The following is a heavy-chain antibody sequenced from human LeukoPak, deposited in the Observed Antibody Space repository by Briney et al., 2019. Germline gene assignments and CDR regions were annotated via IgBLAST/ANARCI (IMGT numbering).Heavy chain of an antibody. Sequence: GGSLRLSCAASGFTFDDYGMSWVRQAPGKGLEWVSGINWNGGSTGYADPVKGRFTISRDNAKKSLYLQMNSLRGEDTAVYYCAKGSGGGCYSQVYSWGQGTLVTVSS. V-gene: IGHV3-20*04. D-gene: IGHD2-15*01. CDR2: INWNGGST. CDR1: GFTFDDYG. CDR3: AKGSGGGCYSQVYS. J-gene: IGHJ4*02.